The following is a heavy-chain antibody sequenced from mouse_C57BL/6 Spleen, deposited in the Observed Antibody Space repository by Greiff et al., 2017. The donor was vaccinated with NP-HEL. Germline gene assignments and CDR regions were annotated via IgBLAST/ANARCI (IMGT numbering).Heavy chain of an antibody. CDR1: GFTFSDYG. CDR2: ISNLAYSI. V-gene: IGHV5-15*01. CDR3: ARRHYYGSRRDWYFDV. D-gene: IGHD1-1*01. J-gene: IGHJ1*03. Sequence: EVQRVESGGGLVQPGGSLKLSCAASGFTFSDYGMAWVRQAPRKGPEWVAFISNLAYSIYYADTVTGRFTISRENAKNTLYLEMSSLRSEDTAMYYCARRHYYGSRRDWYFDVWGTGTTVTVSS.